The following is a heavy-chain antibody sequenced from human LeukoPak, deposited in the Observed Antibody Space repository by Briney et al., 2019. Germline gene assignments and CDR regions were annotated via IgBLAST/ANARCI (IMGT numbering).Heavy chain of an antibody. V-gene: IGHV1-69*13. J-gene: IGHJ4*02. CDR3: ARDESRYYYDSSGYYPPHFDY. CDR2: IIPIFGTA. D-gene: IGHD3-22*01. Sequence: GASVKVSCKVSGGTFSSYAISWVRQAPGQGLEWMGGIIPIFGTANYAQKFQGRVTITADESTSTAYMELSSLRSEDTAVYYCARDESRYYYDSSGYYPPHFDYWGQGTLVTVSS. CDR1: GGTFSSYA.